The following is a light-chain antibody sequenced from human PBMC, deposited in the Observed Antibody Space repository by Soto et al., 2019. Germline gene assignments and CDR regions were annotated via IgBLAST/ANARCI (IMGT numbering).Light chain of an antibody. CDR2: GNS. CDR1: SSNIGAGYD. Sequence: QSVLTQPHSVSGAPGQRVTISCSGSSSNIGAGYDVHWYQQLPGSAPKLLLYGNSTRPSGVPDRFSGSKSGTSASLAITGLQAEDEADYYCQSYDSSLSGSWVFGGGTKLTVL. J-gene: IGLJ3*02. V-gene: IGLV1-40*01. CDR3: QSYDSSLSGSWV.